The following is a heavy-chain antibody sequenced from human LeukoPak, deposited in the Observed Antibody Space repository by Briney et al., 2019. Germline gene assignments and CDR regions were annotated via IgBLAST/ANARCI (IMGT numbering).Heavy chain of an antibody. J-gene: IGHJ4*02. CDR2: IYYSGST. D-gene: IGHD3-22*01. Sequence: WIRQPPGKGLEWIGSIYYSGSTYYNPSLKSRVTISVDTSKNQFSLKLSSVTAADTAVYYCARDMPYYDSSGYRFDYRGQGTLVTVSS. V-gene: IGHV4-39*07. CDR3: ARDMPYYDSSGYRFDY.